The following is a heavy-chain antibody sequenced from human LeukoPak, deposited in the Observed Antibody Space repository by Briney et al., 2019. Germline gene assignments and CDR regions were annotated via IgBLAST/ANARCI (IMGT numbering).Heavy chain of an antibody. D-gene: IGHD5-24*01. CDR2: ISFTGST. CDR1: GGSISIDY. Sequence: KPSETLSLTCTVSGGSISIDYWSWIRQPPGKGLEWIGYISFTGSTNYNPSLKSRASMSVDTSENQFSLKLSSVTAADTAVYYCAKGDDYNAGYFDYWGQGTLVTVSS. V-gene: IGHV4-59*01. J-gene: IGHJ4*02. CDR3: AKGDDYNAGYFDY.